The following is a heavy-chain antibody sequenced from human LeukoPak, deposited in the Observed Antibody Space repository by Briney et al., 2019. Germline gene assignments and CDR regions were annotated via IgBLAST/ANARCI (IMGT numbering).Heavy chain of an antibody. J-gene: IGHJ4*02. V-gene: IGHV1-24*01. CDR2: FDPEDGET. Sequence: ASVKVSCKVSGNTLTELPMHWVRQAPGKGLEWMGGFDPEDGETIYAQKFQGRVTMTEDTSTDTAYMELSSLRSEDTAVYYCATRIVVVPAAANLRLYYFDYWGQGTLVTVSS. CDR1: GNTLTELP. D-gene: IGHD2-2*01. CDR3: ATRIVVVPAAANLRLYYFDY.